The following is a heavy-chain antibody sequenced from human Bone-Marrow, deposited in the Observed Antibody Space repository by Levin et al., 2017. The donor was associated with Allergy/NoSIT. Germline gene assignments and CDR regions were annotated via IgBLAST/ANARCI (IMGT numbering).Heavy chain of an antibody. CDR3: ASRLNYNWNPFDP. D-gene: IGHD1-20*01. CDR2: IYFSGSA. Sequence: LRLSCSVSGGSIGSTDYYWSWIRQPPGKALEWIGFIYFSGSAYYNPSLKSRVTLSVDTSKNQFSLKLTSVTAADTAIYYCASRLNYNWNPFDPWGQGTLVTVSS. J-gene: IGHJ5*02. V-gene: IGHV4-30-4*01. CDR1: GGSIGSTDYY.